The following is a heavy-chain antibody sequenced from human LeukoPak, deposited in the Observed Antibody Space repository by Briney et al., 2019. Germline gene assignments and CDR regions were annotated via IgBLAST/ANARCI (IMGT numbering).Heavy chain of an antibody. V-gene: IGHV4-34*01. J-gene: IGHJ4*02. CDR2: INHSGST. D-gene: IGHD3-10*01. CDR3: ARGWFGSQFDY. CDR1: GFTFSDYY. Sequence: GSLRLSCAASGFTFSDYYMSWIRQPPGKGLEWIGEINHSGSTNYNPSLKSRVTISVDTSKNQFSLKLSSVTAADTAVYYCARGWFGSQFDYWGQGTLVTVSS.